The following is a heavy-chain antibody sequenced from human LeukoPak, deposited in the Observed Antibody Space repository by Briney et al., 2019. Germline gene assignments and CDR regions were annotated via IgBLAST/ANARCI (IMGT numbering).Heavy chain of an antibody. CDR2: IYTSGSN. Sequence: SETLSLTCTVSGGSISSYYWSWIRQPAGKGLEWIGRIYTSGSNNYNPSLKSRVTMSVDSSKNQFSLRLSSVTAADTAVYYCARHVGFGELFFPYYYMDVWGKGTTVTISS. V-gene: IGHV4-4*07. J-gene: IGHJ6*03. CDR1: GGSISSYY. CDR3: ARHVGFGELFFPYYYMDV. D-gene: IGHD3-10*01.